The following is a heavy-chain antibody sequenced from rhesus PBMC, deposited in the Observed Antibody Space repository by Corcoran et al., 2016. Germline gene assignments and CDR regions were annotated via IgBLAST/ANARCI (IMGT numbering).Heavy chain of an antibody. D-gene: IGHD3-3*01. Sequence: QVKLQQWGEGLVKPSETLSLTCAVYGGSISGYFYWSWIRPAPGTGLEWIWNIEGHSSNTYYNPFLKGRVTISKDTSKNLFSLQLSSVTAADTAVYFCARANNIWTGGLYFDLWGPGTPITISS. CDR1: GGSISGYFY. CDR2: IEGHSSNT. V-gene: IGHV4-73*01. CDR3: ARANNIWTGGLYFDL. J-gene: IGHJ2*01.